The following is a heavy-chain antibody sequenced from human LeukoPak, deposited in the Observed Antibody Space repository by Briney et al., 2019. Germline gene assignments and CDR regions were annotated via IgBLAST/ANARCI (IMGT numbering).Heavy chain of an antibody. J-gene: IGHJ4*02. Sequence: PSETLSLTCTVSGGSISSGGYYWSWTRQPPGKGLEWIGEINHSGSTNYNPSLKSRVTISVDTSKNQFSLKLSSVTAADTAVYYCARSYDSSGYYYVYWGQGTLVTVSS. V-gene: IGHV4-39*07. CDR1: GGSISSGGYY. CDR2: INHSGST. CDR3: ARSYDSSGYYYVY. D-gene: IGHD3-22*01.